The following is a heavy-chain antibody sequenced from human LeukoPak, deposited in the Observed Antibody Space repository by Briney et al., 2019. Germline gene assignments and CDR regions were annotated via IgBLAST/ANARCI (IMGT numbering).Heavy chain of an antibody. D-gene: IGHD1-26*01. CDR3: ARAWYSWGYYFDY. V-gene: IGHV3-48*02. Sequence: GGSLRLSCAASGFTYSSYSMNWVRQAPGKGLEWVSYISSSSSTIFYADSVKGRFTISRDNAKNSLYLQMHSLRDEDTAVYYCARAWYSWGYYFDYWGQGTLVTVSS. J-gene: IGHJ4*02. CDR1: GFTYSSYS. CDR2: ISSSSSTI.